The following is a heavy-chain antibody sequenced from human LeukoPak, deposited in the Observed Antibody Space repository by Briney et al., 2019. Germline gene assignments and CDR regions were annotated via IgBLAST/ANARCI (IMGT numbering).Heavy chain of an antibody. J-gene: IGHJ4*02. CDR3: AKRTMSAFDS. CDR2: ISGSGNGT. Sequence: GSLRLSCTASGFTFRTYAMNWVRQAPGKGLEWLSGISGSGNGTYYADSVKGRFIISRDNSKNMVYLQMNSLTVEDTATYYCAKRTMSAFDSWGQGTLLIVSS. V-gene: IGHV3-23*01. CDR1: GFTFRTYA.